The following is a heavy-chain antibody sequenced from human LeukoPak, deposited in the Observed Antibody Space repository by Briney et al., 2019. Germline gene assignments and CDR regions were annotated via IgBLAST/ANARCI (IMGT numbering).Heavy chain of an antibody. D-gene: IGHD4-17*01. V-gene: IGHV1-18*01. J-gene: IGHJ4*02. CDR2: ISAYNGNT. Sequence: ASVKVSCKASGYTFASYGISWVRQAPGQGLEWMGWISAYNGNTNYAQKLQGRVTMTTDTSTSTAYMELRSLRSDDTAVYYCARDAADYGDDHFDYWGQGTLVTVSS. CDR1: GYTFASYG. CDR3: ARDAADYGDDHFDY.